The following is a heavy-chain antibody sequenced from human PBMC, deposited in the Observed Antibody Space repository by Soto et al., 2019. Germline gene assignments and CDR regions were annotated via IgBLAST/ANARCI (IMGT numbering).Heavy chain of an antibody. V-gene: IGHV1-46*01. CDR3: ARAGGYSRTTPTPRAYDMDV. D-gene: IGHD6-13*01. CDR2: IDPTGGNR. CDR1: GYSITYNY. Sequence: ASVKVSCKASGYSITYNYMHWVRQAPGKGLEWMGTIDPTGGNRNYAQKFQGRLTMTRDTSTSTVYMELSSLTSDDTAVYYCARAGGYSRTTPTPRAYDMDVWGQGTTVTVSS. J-gene: IGHJ6*02.